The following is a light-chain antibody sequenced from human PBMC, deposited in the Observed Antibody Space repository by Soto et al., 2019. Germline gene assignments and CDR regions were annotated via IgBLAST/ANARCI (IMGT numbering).Light chain of an antibody. J-gene: IGLJ1*01. CDR2: EVR. V-gene: IGLV2-14*01. CDR3: SSYTSSSTPV. Sequence: QSVLTQPASVSGSPGQSITIACTGTNRDVGSYNLVSWYQQRPGEAPKLIISEVRNRPSGISYRFTGSKSGNTASLTISGLQAEDEADYYCSSYTSSSTPVFGTGTKLTVL. CDR1: NRDVGSYNL.